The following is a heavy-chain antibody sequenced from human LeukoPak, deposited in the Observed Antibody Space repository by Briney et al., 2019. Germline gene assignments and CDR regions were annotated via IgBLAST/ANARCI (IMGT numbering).Heavy chain of an antibody. Sequence: SQTLSPTCALATGSISSGGYSCGWTRQQRGNGLEWFGYIYHSRSTYYKPSPKRRVTISVDRSKNQFSPKLSFAIPADTAVYYCARGGEFDHWGQRTPVT. CDR2: IYHSRST. V-gene: IGHV4-30-2*01. CDR1: TGSISSGGYS. CDR3: ARGGEFDH. D-gene: IGHD3-16*01. J-gene: IGHJ4*01.